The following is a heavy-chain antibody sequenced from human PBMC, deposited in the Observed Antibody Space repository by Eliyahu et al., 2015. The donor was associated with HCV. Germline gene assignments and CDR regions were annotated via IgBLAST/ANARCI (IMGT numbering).Heavy chain of an antibody. D-gene: IGHD6-19*01. CDR3: ARVSVAGDDAFDI. CDR1: GFXFSSYS. Sequence: EVQLVESGGGLVQPGGSLRLSCAASGFXFSSYSMNWVRQAPGKGLEWVSYISSSCSTIYYADSVKGRFTISRDNAKNSLYLQMNSLRDEDTAVYYCARVSVAGDDAFDIWGQGTMVTVSS. V-gene: IGHV3-48*02. CDR2: ISSSCSTI. J-gene: IGHJ3*02.